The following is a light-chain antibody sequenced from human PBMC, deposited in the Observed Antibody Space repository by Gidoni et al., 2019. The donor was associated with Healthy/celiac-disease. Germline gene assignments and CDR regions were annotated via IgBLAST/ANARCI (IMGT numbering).Light chain of an antibody. V-gene: IGKV1-9*01. CDR2: AAS. Sequence: IPLTHSPSFLSASVGDRVTITCRASQGISSYLAWYQQKPGKAPKLLIYAASTLQSGVPSRFSGSGSGTEFTLTISSLQPEDFATYYCQQLNSYPPFTFGPGTKVDIK. CDR3: QQLNSYPPFT. CDR1: QGISSY. J-gene: IGKJ3*01.